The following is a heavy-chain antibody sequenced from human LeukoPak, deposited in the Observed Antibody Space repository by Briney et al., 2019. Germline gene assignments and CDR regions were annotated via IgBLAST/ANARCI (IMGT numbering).Heavy chain of an antibody. CDR3: ARHGWGSSGFHYFDD. Sequence: GESLKISCQGSGYSFTSYWITWVRQLPGKGLEWMGRIGPADSETKYSPSFQGHFTLSADKSISTAYLQWSSLQASDTAMYYCARHGWGSSGFHYFDDWGQGTLLTVSS. CDR1: GYSFTSYW. V-gene: IGHV5-10-1*01. J-gene: IGHJ4*02. D-gene: IGHD3-10*01. CDR2: IGPADSET.